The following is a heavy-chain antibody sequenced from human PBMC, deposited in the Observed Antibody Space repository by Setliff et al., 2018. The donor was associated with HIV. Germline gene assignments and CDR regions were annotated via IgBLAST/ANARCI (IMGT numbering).Heavy chain of an antibody. V-gene: IGHV7-4-1*02. D-gene: IGHD4-17*01. CDR2: INTQTGSP. Sequence: ASVKVSCKASGYTFTDYAMNWVRQAPGQGLEWMGWINTQTGSPTYAQAFTGRFVFSVDTSVTTAYLQISGLKADDTAVYYCATALYGEYGGDLNWLDPWGQGTLVTVSS. CDR1: GYTFTDYA. J-gene: IGHJ5*02. CDR3: ATALYGEYGGDLNWLDP.